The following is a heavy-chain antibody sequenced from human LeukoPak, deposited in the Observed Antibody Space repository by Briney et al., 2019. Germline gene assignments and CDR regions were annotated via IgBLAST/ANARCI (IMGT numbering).Heavy chain of an antibody. J-gene: IGHJ6*02. CDR1: GYTFTSYG. CDR2: ISAYNGNT. CDR3: ARDTYSSGWHGMDV. V-gene: IGHV1-18*01. Sequence: ASVKVSCKASGYTFTSYGISWVRQAPGQGLDWMGWISAYNGNTNYAQKLQGRVTMTTDTSTSTAYMELRSLRSDDTAVYYCARDTYSSGWHGMDVWGQGTTVTVSS. D-gene: IGHD6-19*01.